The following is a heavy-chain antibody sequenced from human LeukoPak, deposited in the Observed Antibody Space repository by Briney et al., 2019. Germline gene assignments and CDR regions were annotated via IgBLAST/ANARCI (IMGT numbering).Heavy chain of an antibody. CDR2: INSDGSST. CDR1: GFTFSSYW. Sequence: GGSLRLSCAASGFTFSSYWMHWVRQAPEKGLVWVSRINSDGSSTSYADSVKGRFTISRDNAKNTLYLQMNSLRAEDTAVYYCARDPHFDYWGQGTLVTVSS. CDR3: ARDPHFDY. J-gene: IGHJ4*02. V-gene: IGHV3-74*01.